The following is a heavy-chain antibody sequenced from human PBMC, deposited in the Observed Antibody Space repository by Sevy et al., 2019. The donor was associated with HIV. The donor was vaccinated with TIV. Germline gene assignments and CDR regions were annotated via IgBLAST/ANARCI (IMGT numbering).Heavy chain of an antibody. Sequence: ASVKVSCKASGGTFSSYAISWVRQAPGQGLEWMGGIIPIFGTANYAQKFQGRVTITADESTSTAYMELSSLRSEDTAVYYCASVPRSDYYGSGSYGYYYYGMDVWGQWTTVTVSS. CDR3: ASVPRSDYYGSGSYGYYYYGMDV. D-gene: IGHD3-10*01. CDR2: IIPIFGTA. V-gene: IGHV1-69*13. J-gene: IGHJ6*02. CDR1: GGTFSSYA.